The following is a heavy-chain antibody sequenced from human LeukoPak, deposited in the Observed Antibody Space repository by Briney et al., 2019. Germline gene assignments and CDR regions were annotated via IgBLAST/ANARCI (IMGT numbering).Heavy chain of an antibody. D-gene: IGHD3-9*01. Sequence: GGSLRPSCAASGFTFSSYGMHWVRQAPGKGLEWVAVISYDGSNKYYADSVKGRFTISRDNSKNTLYLQMNSLRAEDTAVYYCAKGTYYDILTGYPGLGYWGQGTLVTVSS. V-gene: IGHV3-30*18. CDR3: AKGTYYDILTGYPGLGY. J-gene: IGHJ4*02. CDR2: ISYDGSNK. CDR1: GFTFSSYG.